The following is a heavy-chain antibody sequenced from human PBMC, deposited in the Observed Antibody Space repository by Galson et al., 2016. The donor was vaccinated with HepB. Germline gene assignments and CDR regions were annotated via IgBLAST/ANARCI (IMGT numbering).Heavy chain of an antibody. CDR3: ASRSSPLTGAFDI. V-gene: IGHV1-18*01. Sequence: SVKVSCKASGYTFTTYGVTWVRQAPGQGLEWVGWISGYNGNRDYAQSLQGRVTMTTDTSTSTAYMELRSLRSDDTAVYYCASRSSPLTGAFDIWGQGTMVTVSS. D-gene: IGHD1-20*01. J-gene: IGHJ3*02. CDR1: GYTFTTYG. CDR2: ISGYNGNR.